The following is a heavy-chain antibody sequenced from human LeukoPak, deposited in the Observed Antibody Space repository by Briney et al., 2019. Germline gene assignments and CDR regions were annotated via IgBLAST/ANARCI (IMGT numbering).Heavy chain of an antibody. D-gene: IGHD1-1*01. CDR3: ARALNDYYYYYGMDV. J-gene: IGHJ6*02. Sequence: GGSLRLSCAASGFTFSDYYMSWIRQAPGKGPEWVSYISSSGSTIYYADSVKGRFTISRDNSKNTLYLQMNSLRAEDTAVYYCARALNDYYYYYGMDVWGQGTTVTVSS. CDR1: GFTFSDYY. V-gene: IGHV3-11*04. CDR2: ISSSGSTI.